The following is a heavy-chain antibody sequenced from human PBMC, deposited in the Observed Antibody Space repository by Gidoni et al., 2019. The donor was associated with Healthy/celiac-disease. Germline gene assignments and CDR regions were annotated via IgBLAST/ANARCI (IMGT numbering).Heavy chain of an antibody. V-gene: IGHV5-51*01. D-gene: IGHD6-13*01. J-gene: IGHJ4*02. Sequence: EVQLVQSGAEVKKPGESLQISCKGSGYSFTSYWIGWVRRMPGKALEWMGILSPGYSGTIYSPSFQGQVTISADKSIRTAYLQWSSLKASDTAMYYCAGHGYGDYWGQGTLVTVSS. CDR1: GYSFTSYW. CDR2: LSPGYSGT. CDR3: AGHGYGDY.